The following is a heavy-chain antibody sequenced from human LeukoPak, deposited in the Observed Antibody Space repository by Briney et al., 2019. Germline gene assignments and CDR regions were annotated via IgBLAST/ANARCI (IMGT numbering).Heavy chain of an antibody. D-gene: IGHD3-22*01. CDR3: ARGPVVDYFDGSGYYYFDS. CDR1: GGSFSGYY. Sequence: PSETLSLTCAVVGGSFSGYYWTWIRQPPGKGLEWIGEINHSGSTNYNPSLKSRVTISVDTSKHQFSLRLNSVTAADTAVYYCARGPVVDYFDGSGYYYFDSWGQGTPVTVSS. V-gene: IGHV4-34*01. CDR2: INHSGST. J-gene: IGHJ4*02.